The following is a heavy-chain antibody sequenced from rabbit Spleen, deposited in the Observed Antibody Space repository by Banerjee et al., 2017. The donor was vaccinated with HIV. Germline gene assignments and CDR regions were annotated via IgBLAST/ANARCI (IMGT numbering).Heavy chain of an antibody. D-gene: IGHD1-1*01. CDR3: ARDLVAIIGWNFNL. CDR1: GFSFSSSYY. V-gene: IGHV1S40*01. J-gene: IGHJ4*01. CDR2: INIVTGKS. Sequence: QSLEESGGDLVKPGASLTLSCKASGFSFSSSYYICWVRQAPGKGLEWIACINIVTGKSVYASWAKGRFTMSRTSSTTVTLQMTSLTAADTATYFCARDLVAIIGWNFNLWGPGTLVTVS.